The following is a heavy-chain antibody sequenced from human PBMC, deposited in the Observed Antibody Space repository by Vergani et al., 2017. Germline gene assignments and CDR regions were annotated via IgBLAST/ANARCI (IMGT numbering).Heavy chain of an antibody. CDR1: GYSFTSYW. CDR3: ARGRAFTTLGY. D-gene: IGHD3-16*01. CDR2: MNPNSGNT. Sequence: VQLVQSGAEVKTPGESLRISCKGSGYSFTSYWISWVRQATGQGLEWMGWMNPNSGNTGYAQKFQGRVTMTRNTSISTAYMELSSLRSEDTAVYYCARGRAFTTLGYWGQGTLVTVSS. J-gene: IGHJ4*02. V-gene: IGHV1-8*02.